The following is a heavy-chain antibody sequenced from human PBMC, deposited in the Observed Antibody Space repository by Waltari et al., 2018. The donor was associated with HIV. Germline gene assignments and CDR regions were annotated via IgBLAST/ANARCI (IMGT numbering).Heavy chain of an antibody. Sequence: EVQLEESGGGLVQPGGSLRLSCAVYGFTFRRQWMDWVRQAPGKGLEWVANIKQDRSEKHYVDSVKGRFTISRDNAKKSLYLQMNSLRAEDTAVYYCARMGLMVYAIGAFDIWGQGTMVTVSS. J-gene: IGHJ3*02. D-gene: IGHD2-8*01. CDR1: GFTFRRQW. CDR3: ARMGLMVYAIGAFDI. CDR2: IKQDRSEK. V-gene: IGHV3-7*01.